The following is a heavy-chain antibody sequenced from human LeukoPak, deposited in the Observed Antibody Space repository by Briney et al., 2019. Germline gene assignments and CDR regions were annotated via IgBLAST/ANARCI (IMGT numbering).Heavy chain of an antibody. CDR2: ISSSSTYI. Sequence: GGSLRLSCAASGFTFSSYEMNWVRQAPGKGLEWVSSISSSSTYIYYADSVKGRFTISRDNAKNSLYLQMNSLRAEDTAVYYCAREKYTSDWGILVAWGQGTLVTVSS. D-gene: IGHD6-19*01. V-gene: IGHV3-21*01. CDR1: GFTFSSYE. CDR3: AREKYTSDWGILVA. J-gene: IGHJ5*02.